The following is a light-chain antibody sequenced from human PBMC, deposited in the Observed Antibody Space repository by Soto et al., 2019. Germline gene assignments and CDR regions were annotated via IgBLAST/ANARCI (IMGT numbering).Light chain of an antibody. Sequence: AVQLTQSPSSLSASVGDRVTITCRASQGIDSALAWYQQKPGKAPNLLIYDASSLESGVPSRFSGSGYGTDFTLTSSGLQPEDFATYYCQQFNADLFTFGPGTKVDNK. V-gene: IGKV1-13*02. J-gene: IGKJ3*01. CDR2: DAS. CDR3: QQFNADLFT. CDR1: QGIDSA.